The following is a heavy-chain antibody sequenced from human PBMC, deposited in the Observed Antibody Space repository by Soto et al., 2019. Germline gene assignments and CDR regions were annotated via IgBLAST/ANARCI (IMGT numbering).Heavy chain of an antibody. D-gene: IGHD2-2*01. CDR3: ATSIPATYYYYGMDV. CDR1: GGTFSSYA. CDR2: IIPIFGTA. V-gene: IGHV1-69*12. Sequence: QVQLVQSGAEVKKPGSSVKVSCKASGGTFSSYAISWVRQAPGQGLEWMGGIIPIFGTANYAQKFQGRVTITADESTSTAYMELRRLRAEDTAVYYCATSIPATYYYYGMDVWGQGTTVTVSS. J-gene: IGHJ6*02.